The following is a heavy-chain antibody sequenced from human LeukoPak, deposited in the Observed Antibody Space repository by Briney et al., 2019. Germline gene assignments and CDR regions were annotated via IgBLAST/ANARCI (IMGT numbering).Heavy chain of an antibody. V-gene: IGHV3-21*01. CDR2: ISSSSSHI. J-gene: IGHJ4*02. CDR3: ARGPDDYFDY. CDR1: GFTFSSYS. Sequence: GGSLRLSCAASGFTFSSYSMNWVRQAPGKGLEWVSSISSSSSHIYYADSVKGRFTISRDNAKNSLYLQMNSLRAEDTAVYYCARGPDDYFDYWGQGTLVTVSS.